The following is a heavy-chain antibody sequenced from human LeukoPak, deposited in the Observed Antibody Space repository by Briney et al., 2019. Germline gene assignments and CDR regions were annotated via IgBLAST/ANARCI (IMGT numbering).Heavy chain of an antibody. CDR3: ARGGRMVRGVIRWYYYYMDV. Sequence: ASVKVSCKASGYTFTGYYTHWVRQAPGQGLEWMGWINPNSGGTNYAQKFQGRVTMTRDTSISTAYMELSRLRSDDTAVYYCARGGRMVRGVIRWYYYYMDVWGKGTTVTISS. V-gene: IGHV1-2*02. D-gene: IGHD3-10*01. J-gene: IGHJ6*03. CDR1: GYTFTGYY. CDR2: INPNSGGT.